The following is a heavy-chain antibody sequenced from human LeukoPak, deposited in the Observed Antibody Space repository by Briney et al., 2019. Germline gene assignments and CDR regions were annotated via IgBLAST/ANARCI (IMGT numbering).Heavy chain of an antibody. CDR2: TYYRSKWYS. J-gene: IGHJ4*02. D-gene: IGHD6-13*01. Sequence: SQTLSLTCAISGDSVSSNSAAWNRIRQSPSRGLEWLGRTYYRSKWYSDYVLSMKSRITISPDTSRNQFSLQLDSVTPEDTALYYCARSGQQVGFAYWGQGTLVTVSS. CDR3: ARSGQQVGFAY. V-gene: IGHV6-1*01. CDR1: GDSVSSNSAA.